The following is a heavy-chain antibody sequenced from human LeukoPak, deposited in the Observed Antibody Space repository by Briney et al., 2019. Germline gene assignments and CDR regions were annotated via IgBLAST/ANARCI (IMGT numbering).Heavy chain of an antibody. CDR1: GGSIGSYY. CDR2: IYYSGST. Sequence: TSETLSLTCTVSGGSIGSYYWSCIRQPPGKGLEWIGYIYYSGSTNYNPSLKSRVTISLDTSKNQFSMNLISVTAADTAVYYCAREWVAAAGKLDYWGQGTLVTVSS. D-gene: IGHD6-13*01. CDR3: AREWVAAAGKLDY. V-gene: IGHV4-59*01. J-gene: IGHJ4*02.